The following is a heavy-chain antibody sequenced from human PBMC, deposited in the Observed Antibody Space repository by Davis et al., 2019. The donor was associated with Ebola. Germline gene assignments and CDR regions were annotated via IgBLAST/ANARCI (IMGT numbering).Heavy chain of an antibody. V-gene: IGHV1-18*04. CDR2: INPHNGNT. D-gene: IGHD1-14*01. CDR3: ARDLAHHGWFDP. Sequence: ASVKVSCKASGYTFTNYGFTWVRQAPGQGLEWMGWINPHNGNTNYAQNVQGRVTMTTDTSTSTAYMEVGSLKSDDTAVYYCARDLAHHGWFDPWGQGTLVTVSS. J-gene: IGHJ5*02. CDR1: GYTFTNYG.